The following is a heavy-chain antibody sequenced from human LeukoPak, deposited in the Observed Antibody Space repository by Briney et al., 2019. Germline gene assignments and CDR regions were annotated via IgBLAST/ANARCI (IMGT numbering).Heavy chain of an antibody. V-gene: IGHV4-34*01. CDR3: ARAGYSSSSFDY. J-gene: IGHJ4*02. CDR1: GGSFSGYY. Sequence: SETLSLTSAVHGGSFSGYYWSWIRQPPGKGREWIGEINHSGSTNYNPSLKSRVTISVDTSKNQFSLKLSSVTAADTAVYYCARAGYSSSSFDYWGQGTLVTVSS. CDR2: INHSGST. D-gene: IGHD6-13*01.